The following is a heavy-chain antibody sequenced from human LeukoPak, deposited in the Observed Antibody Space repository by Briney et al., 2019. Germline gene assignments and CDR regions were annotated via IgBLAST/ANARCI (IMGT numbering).Heavy chain of an antibody. V-gene: IGHV4-30-4*01. CDR3: ARGGLNSLLPY. CDR2: IYYNGNT. CDR1: GGSVGSDDYY. Sequence: SETLSLTCTVSGGSVGSDDYYWNWIRQSPGKGLEWIGYIYYNGNTYYNPSFRSRVTISLDTFRNHFTLNLSSVTAADTAMYYCARGGLNSLLPYWGQGTLVAVSS. D-gene: IGHD2/OR15-2a*01. J-gene: IGHJ4*02.